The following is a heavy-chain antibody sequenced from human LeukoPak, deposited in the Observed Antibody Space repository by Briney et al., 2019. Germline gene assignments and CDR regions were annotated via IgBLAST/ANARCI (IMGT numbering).Heavy chain of an antibody. CDR2: IYYSGST. V-gene: IGHV4-31*03. D-gene: IGHD5-24*01. CDR1: GGSISSGGYY. Sequence: SETLSLTCTVSGGSISSGGYYWSWIRQHPGKGLEWIGYIYYSGSTYYNPSLKSRVTISVDTSKNQFSLKLSSVTAADTAMYYCARTDRDGHNHVRFDYWGQGTLVTVSS. J-gene: IGHJ4*02. CDR3: ARTDRDGHNHVRFDY.